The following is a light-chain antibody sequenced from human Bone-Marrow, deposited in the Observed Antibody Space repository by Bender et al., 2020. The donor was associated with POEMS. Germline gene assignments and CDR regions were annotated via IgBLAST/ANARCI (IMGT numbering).Light chain of an antibody. V-gene: IGLV2-14*02. CDR3: CSYRIRSTYV. Sequence: QSALTQPASVSGSPGQSITISCTGTSNDVGSYNLVSWYQQIPDKAPKLIIYEDNQRPSGVPDRFSGSKSVNTASLTISGLQAEDEADYYCCSYRIRSTYVFGTGTTVTVL. CDR2: EDN. J-gene: IGLJ1*01. CDR1: SNDVGSYNL.